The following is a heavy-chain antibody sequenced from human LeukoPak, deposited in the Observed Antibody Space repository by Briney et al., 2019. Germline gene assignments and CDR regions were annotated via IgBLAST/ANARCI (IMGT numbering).Heavy chain of an antibody. D-gene: IGHD2-2*01. Sequence: EASVKVSCKASGGTFSSYAISWVRQAPGQGLEWMGGIIPIFGTANYAQKFQGRVTITADESTSTAYMELSSLRSEDTAVYYCARDHVYCSSTSCYPPNYYYMDVWGKGTTVTVSS. CDR1: GGTFSSYA. V-gene: IGHV1-69*13. CDR2: IIPIFGTA. J-gene: IGHJ6*03. CDR3: ARDHVYCSSTSCYPPNYYYMDV.